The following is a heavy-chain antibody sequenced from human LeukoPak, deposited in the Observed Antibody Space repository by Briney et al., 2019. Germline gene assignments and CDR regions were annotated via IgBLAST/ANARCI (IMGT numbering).Heavy chain of an antibody. CDR2: IYYSGST. D-gene: IGHD1-1*01. CDR3: ARHMGLGYTYFYPYFDY. V-gene: IGHV4-59*08. CDR1: GGSISSYY. Sequence: SETLSLTCPVSGGSISSYYWSWIRQPPGKGLEWIGYIYYSGSTNYNPSLKSRVTISVDTSKNQFSLKLSSVTAADTAVYYCARHMGLGYTYFYPYFDYWGQGTLVTVSS. J-gene: IGHJ4*01.